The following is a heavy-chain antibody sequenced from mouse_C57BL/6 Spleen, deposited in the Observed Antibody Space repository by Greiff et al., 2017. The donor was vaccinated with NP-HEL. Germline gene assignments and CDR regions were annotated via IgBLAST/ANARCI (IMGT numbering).Heavy chain of an antibody. D-gene: IGHD2-4*01. CDR2: ISSGGSYT. CDR3: ARGDYDGGFAY. Sequence: EVQLVESGGDLVKPGGSLKLSCAASGFTFSSYGMSWVRQTPDKRLEWVATISSGGSYTYYPDSVKGRFTISRDNAKNTLYLQMSSLKSEDTAMYYCARGDYDGGFAYWGQGTLVTVSA. V-gene: IGHV5-6*01. CDR1: GFTFSSYG. J-gene: IGHJ3*01.